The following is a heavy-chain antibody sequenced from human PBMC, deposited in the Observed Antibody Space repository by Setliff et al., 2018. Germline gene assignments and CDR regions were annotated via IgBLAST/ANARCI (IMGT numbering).Heavy chain of an antibody. CDR1: GFTFSTYG. CDR3: ASSSGGNYEAYFDY. CDR2: IRFDGTIT. V-gene: IGHV3-30*02. D-gene: IGHD2-15*01. Sequence: PGGSLRLSCVSSGFTFSTYGLHWVRQAPGKGLEWVALIRFDGTITHYVDSVKGRFSTSRDNSQNTLYLQMNSLSPEDTALYYCASSSGGNYEAYFDYWGQGTLVTVSS. J-gene: IGHJ4*02.